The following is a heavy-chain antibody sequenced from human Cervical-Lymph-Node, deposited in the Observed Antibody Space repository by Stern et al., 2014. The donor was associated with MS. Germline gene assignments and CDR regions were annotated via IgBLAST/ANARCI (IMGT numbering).Heavy chain of an antibody. CDR1: GFTFSSYG. CDR2: IWYDGSNK. J-gene: IGHJ4*02. Sequence: QVQLVESGGGVVQPGRSLRLSCAASGFTFSSYGMHWVRQAPGKGLEWVAVIWYDGSNKYYADSVKGRFTISRDNSKNTLYLQMNSLRAEDTAVYYCARASVAAAGTSDFDYWGQGTLVTVSS. CDR3: ARASVAAAGTSDFDY. D-gene: IGHD6-13*01. V-gene: IGHV3-33*01.